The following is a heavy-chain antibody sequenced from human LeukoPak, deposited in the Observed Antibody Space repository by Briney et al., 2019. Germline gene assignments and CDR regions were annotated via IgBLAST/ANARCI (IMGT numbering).Heavy chain of an antibody. V-gene: IGHV3-7*01. Sequence: GGSLRLSCAAYGFTFSSYWMSWVRQAPGKGLEWVANIKEDGSEKYYVDSVKGRFTISRDNAKNSQYLQMNSLRAEDTAVYYCARDSFCASDNWGQGTLVTVAS. CDR2: IKEDGSEK. J-gene: IGHJ4*02. D-gene: IGHD2-2*01. CDR3: ARDSFCASDN. CDR1: GFTFSSYW.